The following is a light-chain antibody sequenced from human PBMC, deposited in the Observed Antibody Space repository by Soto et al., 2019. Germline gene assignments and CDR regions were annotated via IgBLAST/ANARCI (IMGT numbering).Light chain of an antibody. Sequence: DIQMTQSPSTLSASVGDRITITCRASQSISIWLAWYQQTPGKATKILIYDASRLETGVPSRFSGSGSGTEFTLTISGLQPDDFATYYCQQYNGYSTWTFGQGTRVETK. V-gene: IGKV1-5*01. CDR3: QQYNGYSTWT. CDR2: DAS. J-gene: IGKJ1*01. CDR1: QSISIW.